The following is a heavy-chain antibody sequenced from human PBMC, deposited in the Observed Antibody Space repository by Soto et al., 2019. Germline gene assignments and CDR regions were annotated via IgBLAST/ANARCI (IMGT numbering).Heavy chain of an antibody. D-gene: IGHD6-13*01. CDR3: ARDRGSIAAAGTGNYYYYGMDV. J-gene: IGHJ6*02. V-gene: IGHV4-59*01. CDR1: GGSISSYY. CDR2: IYYSGST. Sequence: QVQLQESGPGLVKPSETLSLTCTVSGGSISSYYWSWIRQPPGKGLEWIGYIYYSGSTNYNPSLKSRVTISVDTSKNQFSLKLSSVTAADTAVYYCARDRGSIAAAGTGNYYYYGMDVWGQGTTVTVSS.